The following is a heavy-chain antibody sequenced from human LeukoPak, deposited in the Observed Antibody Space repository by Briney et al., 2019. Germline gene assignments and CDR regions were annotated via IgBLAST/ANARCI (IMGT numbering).Heavy chain of an antibody. Sequence: SETLSLTCTVFGDSISSGSYYWGWIRQPPGKGLEWIGSIYYSGSTYYNPSLKSRVTISVDTSKNQFSLKLSSVTAADTAVYYCARTRYYYNSRSYGAPYYFDYWGQGTLVTVSS. CDR2: IYYSGST. J-gene: IGHJ4*02. CDR1: GDSISSGSYY. CDR3: ARTRYYYNSRSYGAPYYFDY. V-gene: IGHV4-39*01. D-gene: IGHD3-10*01.